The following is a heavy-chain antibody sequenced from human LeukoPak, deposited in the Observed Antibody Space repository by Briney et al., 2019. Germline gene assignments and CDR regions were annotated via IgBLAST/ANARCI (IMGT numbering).Heavy chain of an antibody. J-gene: IGHJ4*02. Sequence: PGGSLRLSCAASGFTFSSYAMSWVRQAPGKGLEWVAASSGSGGSTYYADSVKGRFTISRDNSKHTLYLQMNSLRAEDTAVYYCAKVPHLVVNPSYFDYWGQGTLVTVSS. CDR1: GFTFSSYA. D-gene: IGHD3-22*01. CDR3: AKVPHLVVNPSYFDY. CDR2: SSGSGGST. V-gene: IGHV3-23*01.